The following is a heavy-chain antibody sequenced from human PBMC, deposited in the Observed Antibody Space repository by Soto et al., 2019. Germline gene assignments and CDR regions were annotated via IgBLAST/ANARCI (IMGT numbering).Heavy chain of an antibody. Sequence: QVQLQESGPGLVKPSGTLSLTGAVSGGSISSRNWWSWVRQPPGKGLEWIGEIYHSGITNYNTSLKSRVTISVDKSKTQFSPKLSAVPAADTAVYYCASSLLRLGELSPLDYWGEGTLVTVSS. V-gene: IGHV4-4*02. J-gene: IGHJ4*02. CDR2: IYHSGIT. D-gene: IGHD3-16*02. CDR1: GGSISSRNW. CDR3: ASSLLRLGELSPLDY.